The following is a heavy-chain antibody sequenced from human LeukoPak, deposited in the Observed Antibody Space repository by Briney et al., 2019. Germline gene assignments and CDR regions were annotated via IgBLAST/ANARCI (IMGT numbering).Heavy chain of an antibody. Sequence: SVKVSCKASEGTFSSYAISWVRQAPGQGLEWMGGIIPIFGTANYAQKFQGRVTITTDESTSTAYMELSSLRSEDTAVYYCASGPYGTGTTAYWGQGTLVTVSS. CDR3: ASGPYGTGTTAY. J-gene: IGHJ4*02. CDR1: EGTFSSYA. V-gene: IGHV1-69*05. CDR2: IIPIFGTA. D-gene: IGHD1-7*01.